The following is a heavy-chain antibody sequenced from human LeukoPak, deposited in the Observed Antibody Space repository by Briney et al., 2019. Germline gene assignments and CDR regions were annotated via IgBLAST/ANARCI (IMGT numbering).Heavy chain of an antibody. D-gene: IGHD6-13*01. CDR3: ARDLTQAAAGTAFQIPFDY. CDR2: IIPILGIA. V-gene: IGHV1-69*04. Sequence: SVKVSCKASGYTFTSYDINWVRQATGQGLEWMGRIIPILGIANYAQKFQGRVTITADKSTSTAYMELSSLRSEDTAVYYCARDLTQAAAGTAFQIPFDYWGQGTLVTVSS. J-gene: IGHJ4*02. CDR1: GYTFTSYD.